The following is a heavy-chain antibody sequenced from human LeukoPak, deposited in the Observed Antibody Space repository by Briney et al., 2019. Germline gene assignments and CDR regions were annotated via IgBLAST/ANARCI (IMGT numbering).Heavy chain of an antibody. V-gene: IGHV4-34*01. CDR2: INHRGST. D-gene: IGHD3-10*01. J-gene: IGHJ5*02. CDR3: ATRPGDYSNEKWFDP. Sequence: SEPQSLTCAVYGGFFSGYYWSCLRQPPGKGLEWLGEINHRGSTNYNPSLKSRLTIAVDTSKNQFSLKLSSVTAADTAVYYCATRPGDYSNEKWFDPWGQGTLVTVSS. CDR1: GGFFSGYY.